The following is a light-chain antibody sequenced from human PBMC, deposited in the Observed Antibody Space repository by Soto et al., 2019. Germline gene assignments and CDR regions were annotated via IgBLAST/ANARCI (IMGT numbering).Light chain of an antibody. Sequence: QSALTQPASVSGSPGQSITISCTGTSSDVGGYNYVSWYQQPPGKAPKLIIYEVAKRPSGVSNRFSGSKSGNTASLTISGLHAEDEADYYCNSYTSSSTLVFGGGTKLTVL. J-gene: IGLJ2*01. CDR2: EVA. CDR3: NSYTSSSTLV. CDR1: SSDVGGYNY. V-gene: IGLV2-14*01.